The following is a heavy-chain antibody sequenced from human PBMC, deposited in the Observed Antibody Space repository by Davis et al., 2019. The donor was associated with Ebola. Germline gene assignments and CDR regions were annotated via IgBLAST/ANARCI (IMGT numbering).Heavy chain of an antibody. V-gene: IGHV3-30*18. Sequence: PGGSLRLSCAASGFNFDGYGMHWVRQAPGKGLEWVAIISHDGSVKFYADSVKGRFTISRDNSQNTLFMQMNSLRPEDTAVYYCANLYGDLAWGQGTLVTVSS. J-gene: IGHJ4*02. CDR1: GFNFDGYG. CDR3: ANLYGDLA. CDR2: ISHDGSVK. D-gene: IGHD4-17*01.